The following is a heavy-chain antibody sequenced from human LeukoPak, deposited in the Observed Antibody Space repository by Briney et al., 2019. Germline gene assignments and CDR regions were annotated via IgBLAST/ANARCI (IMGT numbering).Heavy chain of an antibody. Sequence: GGSLRLSCVASGFTFSSYGMSWVRQAPGKGLEWVSALSGSGTSTFYAVSVKGRFTISRDNSKNTLYLQMNSLRAEDTAVYYCAKGRAVEVVAALNYWGQGTEVTVSS. CDR3: AKGRAVEVVAALNY. CDR1: GFTFSSYG. D-gene: IGHD2-15*01. CDR2: LSGSGTST. V-gene: IGHV3-23*01. J-gene: IGHJ4*02.